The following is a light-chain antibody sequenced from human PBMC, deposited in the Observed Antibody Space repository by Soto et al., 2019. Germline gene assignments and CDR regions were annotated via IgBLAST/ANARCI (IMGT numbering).Light chain of an antibody. J-gene: IGLJ1*01. Sequence: QSVLTQPPSASGTPGQRVTISCSGSNSNIGSNKVNWYQQLPGTAPKLLIYTSNQRPSGVPDRFSGSKSGTSASLAIIGLQSEDEADYYCATWDDSLHGYVFGTGTKVTVL. CDR3: ATWDDSLHGYV. V-gene: IGLV1-44*01. CDR2: TSN. CDR1: NSNIGSNK.